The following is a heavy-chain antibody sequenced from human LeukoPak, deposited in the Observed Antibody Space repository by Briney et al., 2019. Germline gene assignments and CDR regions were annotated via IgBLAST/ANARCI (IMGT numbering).Heavy chain of an antibody. V-gene: IGHV1-2*06. CDR1: GYTFTGYY. J-gene: IGHJ4*02. CDR2: INPNSGGT. Sequence: GASVKVSCKASGYTFTGYYMHWVRQAPGQGLEWMGRINPNSGGTNYAQKFHGRVTMTRDTSISTAYMELSRLRSDDTAVYYCARDTGYSSSRYYGDFDYWGQGTLVTVSS. CDR3: ARDTGYSSSRYYGDFDY. D-gene: IGHD6-13*01.